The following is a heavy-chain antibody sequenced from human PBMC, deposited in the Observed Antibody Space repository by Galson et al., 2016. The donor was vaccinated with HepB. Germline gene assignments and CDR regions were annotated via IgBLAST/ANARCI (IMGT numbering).Heavy chain of an antibody. Sequence: SLRLSCAAPGFTFSDYAMTWVRQAPGKGLEWVSSISGSGSGTYIGDSVKGRFDVSRDNSKNTLFLHMKNLRAEDTALYYCARVSRPGISAPRYGMDVWGRGTTVTVSS. CDR1: GFTFSDYA. CDR3: ARVSRPGISAPRYGMDV. D-gene: IGHD6-13*01. J-gene: IGHJ6*04. CDR2: ISGSGSGT. V-gene: IGHV3-23*01.